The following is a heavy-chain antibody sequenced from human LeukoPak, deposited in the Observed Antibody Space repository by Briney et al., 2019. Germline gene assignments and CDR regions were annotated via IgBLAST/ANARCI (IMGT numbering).Heavy chain of an antibody. V-gene: IGHV3-21*04. CDR1: GFTFSSYS. CDR2: ISSSSGYK. Sequence: GGSLRLSCAVSGFTFSSYSTTWVRQAPGKGLEWVSSISSSSGYKYYADSVKGRFTVSRDSAKNSLYLQMNSLRPEDTALYYCVKDMNPGGADVWGQGTTVTVSS. CDR3: VKDMNPGGADV. D-gene: IGHD3-10*01. J-gene: IGHJ6*02.